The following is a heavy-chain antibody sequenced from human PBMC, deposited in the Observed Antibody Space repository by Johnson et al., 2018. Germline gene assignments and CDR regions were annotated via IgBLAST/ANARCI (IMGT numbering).Heavy chain of an antibody. D-gene: IGHD2-15*01. CDR3: ARDRGYCRGNGCFFYYMDV. Sequence: QVQLVQSGGGVVQPGTSLRLPCGVSGVTLSTSIMHWVRQAPGKGLEWVALISHTEIDKQYGDYAKDRFTISRDISKNTLYLQVNSLRDEDTAVYYCARDRGYCRGNGCFFYYMDVLGKGTTVTVSS. J-gene: IGHJ6*03. V-gene: IGHV3-30-3*01. CDR2: ISHTEIDK. CDR1: GVTLSTSI.